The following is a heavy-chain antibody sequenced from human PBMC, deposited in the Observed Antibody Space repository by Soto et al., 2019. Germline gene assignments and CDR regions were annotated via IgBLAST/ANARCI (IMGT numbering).Heavy chain of an antibody. Sequence: QVQLVQSGAEVKNPGSSVKVSCKGSGDTFTRSVISWVRQVPGQRLEWMGRIIPVLGVENHAQNFQGRVTVTADKSTSTAYLELNSLKSEDMAIYYCASSTTGVYVFHDWGQGTLVTVSS. D-gene: IGHD1-1*01. J-gene: IGHJ4*02. V-gene: IGHV1-69*02. CDR1: GDTFTRSV. CDR2: IIPVLGVE. CDR3: ASSTTGVYVFHD.